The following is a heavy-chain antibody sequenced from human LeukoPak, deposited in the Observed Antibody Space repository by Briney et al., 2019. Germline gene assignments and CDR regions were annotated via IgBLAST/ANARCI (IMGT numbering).Heavy chain of an antibody. CDR1: GLTFINAW. J-gene: IGHJ4*02. CDR3: LAQYYFDY. D-gene: IGHD5-24*01. V-gene: IGHV3-15*01. Sequence: GGSLRLSCATSGLTFINAWMSWVRQAPGKGLEWVGRITSKGDGGATHYAAPVKGRFIISRDDSKGTLYLQLNSLRTDDTAVYYCLAQYYFDYWGRGTLVTVSS. CDR2: ITSKGDGGAT.